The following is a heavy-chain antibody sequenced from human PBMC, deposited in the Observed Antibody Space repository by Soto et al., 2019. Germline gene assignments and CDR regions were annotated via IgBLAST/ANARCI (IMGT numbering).Heavy chain of an antibody. V-gene: IGHV4-59*11. CDR1: GDSLNNHY. Sequence: SETLSLTCSVSGDSLNNHYWTWIRQPPRKGLAWIGNIYDSASTNYSPALKSRVSMSVDTSKSLFALKMNTVTAADTAVYYCARSSMFQVDYFDFWGQGTVVTVSS. CDR2: IYDSAST. D-gene: IGHD3-10*02. CDR3: ARSSMFQVDYFDF. J-gene: IGHJ4*02.